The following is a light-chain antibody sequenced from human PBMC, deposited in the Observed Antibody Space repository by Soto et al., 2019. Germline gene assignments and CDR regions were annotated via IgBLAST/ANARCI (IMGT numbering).Light chain of an antibody. CDR3: LQNNSYPWT. V-gene: IGKV1-17*01. J-gene: IGKJ1*01. Sequence: DIQMTQSPSSLSASVGDRVTITCRSSQDITNHLGWYQLKPGKAPRRLMYSASTLQTGVPSRFSGSGSGTEFSLTISRLQTEDFATYYCLQNNSYPWTFGHGTRLEI. CDR1: QDITNH. CDR2: SAS.